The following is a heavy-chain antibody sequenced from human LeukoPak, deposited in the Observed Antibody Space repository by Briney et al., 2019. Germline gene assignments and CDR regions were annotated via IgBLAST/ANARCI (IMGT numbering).Heavy chain of an antibody. Sequence: ASVKVSCKASGYTFTSYDINWVRQATGQGLEWMGWMNPNSGNTNYAQKFQDRVTMTTDTSTSTAYMELRSLRSDDTAVYYCARDSGYGDYVGNPWGQGTLVTVSS. CDR3: ARDSGYGDYVGNP. CDR2: MNPNSGNT. CDR1: GYTFTSYD. D-gene: IGHD4-17*01. J-gene: IGHJ5*02. V-gene: IGHV1-8*02.